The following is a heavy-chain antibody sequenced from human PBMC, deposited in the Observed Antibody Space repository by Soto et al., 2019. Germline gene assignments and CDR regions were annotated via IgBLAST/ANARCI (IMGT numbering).Heavy chain of an antibody. D-gene: IGHD4-17*01. J-gene: IGHJ4*02. CDR1: GFTFSSYA. V-gene: IGHV3-30-3*01. CDR3: ARDRAYYGDYGGFRSRPNYYFDY. CDR2: ISYDGSNK. Sequence: QVQLVESGGGVVQPGRSLRLSCAASGFTFSSYAMHWVRQAPGKGLEWVAVISYDGSNKYYADSVKGRFTISRDNSKNTLYLQMNSLRAEDTAVYYCARDRAYYGDYGGFRSRPNYYFDYWGQGTLVTVSS.